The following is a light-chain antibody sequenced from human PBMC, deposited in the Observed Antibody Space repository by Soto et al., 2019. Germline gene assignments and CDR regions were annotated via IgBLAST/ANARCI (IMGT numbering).Light chain of an antibody. CDR2: GAS. Sequence: DIQMTQSPSSVSASVGDRVTITCRASQDIRTWLAWYQQRAGKAPKLLIYGASSLHSGVPLRFSGSGSGTEFTLTISSLQPEDSATYYCQHSNSFSFAFGGGTKLEIK. J-gene: IGKJ4*01. V-gene: IGKV1-12*01. CDR3: QHSNSFSFA. CDR1: QDIRTW.